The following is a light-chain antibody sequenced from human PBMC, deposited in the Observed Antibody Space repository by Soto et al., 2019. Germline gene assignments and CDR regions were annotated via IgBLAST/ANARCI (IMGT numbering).Light chain of an antibody. CDR2: GAS. CDR1: QSVSSSN. J-gene: IGKJ5*01. V-gene: IGKV3-20*01. CDR3: QQYDNSPIT. Sequence: PGERATLSCRASQSVSSSNFAWYQQKPAQAPRLLIYGASSRATGIPDRFSGTGSETDFTLTISRLEPEDFAVYYCQQYDNSPITFGQGTRLEIK.